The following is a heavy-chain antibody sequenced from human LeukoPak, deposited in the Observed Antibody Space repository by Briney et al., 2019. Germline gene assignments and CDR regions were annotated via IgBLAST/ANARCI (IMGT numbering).Heavy chain of an antibody. Sequence: SGGSLRLSCAASGFTFSNYWMSWVRQAPGKGLEWVANIKHDGSEKYYVDSVKGRFTITRDNAKKSLFLQMNSLTAEDTAVYYCARDLYYYGSGNYYFNFCGQGTLVTVSS. CDR1: GFTFSNYW. J-gene: IGHJ4*02. CDR3: ARDLYYYGSGNYYFNF. V-gene: IGHV3-7*03. CDR2: IKHDGSEK. D-gene: IGHD3-10*01.